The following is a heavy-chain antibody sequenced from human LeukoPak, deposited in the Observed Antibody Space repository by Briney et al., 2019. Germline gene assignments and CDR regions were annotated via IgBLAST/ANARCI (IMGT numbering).Heavy chain of an antibody. CDR3: ARAIASYGDSAY. J-gene: IGHJ4*02. D-gene: IGHD4-17*01. CDR2: ITSDSSST. Sequence: GGSLRLSCAASGFKFGSFSMNWVRQAPGKGLEWLSYITSDSSSTYYSDSVKGRFTISRDNAKNSLYLQMNSLRAEDTAVYYCARAIASYGDSAYWGPGTLVTVSS. CDR1: GFKFGSFS. V-gene: IGHV3-48*04.